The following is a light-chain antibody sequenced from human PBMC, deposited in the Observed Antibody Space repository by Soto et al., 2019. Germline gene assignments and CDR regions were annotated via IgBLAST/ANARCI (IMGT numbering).Light chain of an antibody. CDR2: GAS. J-gene: IGKJ2*01. Sequence: EIVMTQSPATLSVSPGERATLSCRASQSVSSNLAWYQQKPGQAPSLLIYGASTRATGIPARFSGSGSGTEFSLTISSLQSEDFAVYSCQQYNNWPSTFCQGTKLEIK. CDR3: QQYNNWPST. V-gene: IGKV3-15*01. CDR1: QSVSSN.